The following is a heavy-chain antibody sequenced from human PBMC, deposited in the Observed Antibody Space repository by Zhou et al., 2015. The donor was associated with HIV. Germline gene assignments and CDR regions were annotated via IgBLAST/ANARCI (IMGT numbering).Heavy chain of an antibody. J-gene: IGHJ4*02. Sequence: QVQLVQSGAEVKKPGASVKVSCKASGYTFTNYGISWVRQAPGQGLEWMGVINPSSGTTSYAQKFRDRVTMSRDTSTNTFYLELTSLKSDDTAVFYCARIIGHWTSACDYWGQGTLVVVSS. V-gene: IGHV1-18*01. CDR3: ARIIGHWTSACDY. D-gene: IGHD1-1*01. CDR1: GYTFTNYG. CDR2: INPSSGTT.